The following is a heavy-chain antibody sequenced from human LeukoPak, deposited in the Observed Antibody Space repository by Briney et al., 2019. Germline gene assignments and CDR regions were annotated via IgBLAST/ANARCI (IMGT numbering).Heavy chain of an antibody. Sequence: GGSLRLSCAASGFTFSSYCMSWVRQAPGKGLEWVANIKQDGSEKYYVDSVKGRFTISRDNAKNSLYLQMNSLRAEDTAVYYCAREKYNWNCRGYYYYYMDVWGKGTTVTVSS. CDR1: GFTFSSYC. D-gene: IGHD1-7*01. CDR2: IKQDGSEK. V-gene: IGHV3-7*01. CDR3: AREKYNWNCRGYYYYYMDV. J-gene: IGHJ6*03.